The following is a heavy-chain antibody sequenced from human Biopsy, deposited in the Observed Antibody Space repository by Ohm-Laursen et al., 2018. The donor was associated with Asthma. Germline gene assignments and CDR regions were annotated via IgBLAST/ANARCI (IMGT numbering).Heavy chain of an antibody. V-gene: IGHV1-69*13. CDR3: ARKAGSCISRTCYSLDF. CDR2: INSVFGTT. J-gene: IGHJ4*02. D-gene: IGHD2-2*01. Sequence: GDSVKVSCKSLGGTFNTYVIGWVRQAPGQGLEWMGGINSVFGTTTYPQKFQDRVTITADDSTSTVYMELSSLRSEDTAVYYCARKAGSCISRTCYSLDFWGQGTPVTVSS. CDR1: GGTFNTYV.